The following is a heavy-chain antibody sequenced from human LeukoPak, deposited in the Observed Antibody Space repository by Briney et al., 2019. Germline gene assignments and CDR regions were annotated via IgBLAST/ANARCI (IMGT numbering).Heavy chain of an antibody. V-gene: IGHV3-53*01. J-gene: IGHJ3*02. D-gene: IGHD3-10*01. Sequence: PGGSLRLSCAVSGFYVSSSYMAWVRQAPGKGPEWVSVIFNDGITYHADSVKGRFTVSRDNSKNTVYLQMNSLRAEDTAVYFCAKILSGTFDIWGQGTMVTVSS. CDR1: GFYVSSSY. CDR2: IFNDGIT. CDR3: AKILSGTFDI.